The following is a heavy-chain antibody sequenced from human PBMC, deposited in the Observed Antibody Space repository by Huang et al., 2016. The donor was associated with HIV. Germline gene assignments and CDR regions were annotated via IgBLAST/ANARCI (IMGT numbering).Heavy chain of an antibody. Sequence: QVQLVESGGGVVQPGRSLRLSCAAFGFTFNKFDIHWVRQAPGKGLGWVAIISYDGSSKYHADSVKGRFTISRDNSKNTVYLQMNSLRVEDTAVYYCAKDGRGSGTYYDYFEYWGQGTLVTVSS. CDR3: AKDGRGSGTYYDYFEY. CDR2: ISYDGSSK. CDR1: GFTFNKFD. V-gene: IGHV3-30*18. J-gene: IGHJ4*02. D-gene: IGHD1-26*01.